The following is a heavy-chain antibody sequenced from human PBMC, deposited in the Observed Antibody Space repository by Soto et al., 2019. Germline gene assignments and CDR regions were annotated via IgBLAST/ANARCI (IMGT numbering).Heavy chain of an antibody. J-gene: IGHJ6*02. CDR1: GGSISIYY. CDR3: ARAWVLGYCSGGSCPLGLDV. D-gene: IGHD2-15*01. Sequence: PSETLSLTCTVSGGSISIYYWSWIRQPPGKGLEWIGYIYYSGSTNYNPSLKSRVTISVDTSKNQFSLKLSSVTAADTAVYYCARAWVLGYCSGGSCPLGLDVWGQGTTVTVSS. V-gene: IGHV4-59*01. CDR2: IYYSGST.